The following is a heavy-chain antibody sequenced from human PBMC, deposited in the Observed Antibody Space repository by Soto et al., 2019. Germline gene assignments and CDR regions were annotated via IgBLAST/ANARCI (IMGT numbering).Heavy chain of an antibody. Sequence: QVQLVESGGGVVQPGRSLRLSCAASGFTFNTYAIHWVRQAPGKGLEWVAVMSHDGRNKYYAESVKGRFTISRDNYKNTLYLQINSLRAEDTAVYYCARDGRERQWLDFFDSWGQGTLVTVSS. J-gene: IGHJ4*02. CDR2: MSHDGRNK. D-gene: IGHD6-19*01. V-gene: IGHV3-30*04. CDR1: GFTFNTYA. CDR3: ARDGRERQWLDFFDS.